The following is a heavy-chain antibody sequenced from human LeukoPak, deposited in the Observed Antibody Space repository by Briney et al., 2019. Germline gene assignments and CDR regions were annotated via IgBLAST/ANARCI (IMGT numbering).Heavy chain of an antibody. D-gene: IGHD5-12*01. Sequence: GASVKVSCKASGYTFTSYGISWVRQAPGQGLEWMGWISAYNGNTNYAQKLQGRVTMTTDTSTSTAYMELRSLRSDDTAVYYCASSAVSGYDTYWFNYWGQGTLVTVSS. J-gene: IGHJ4*02. CDR3: ASSAVSGYDTYWFNY. CDR2: ISAYNGNT. CDR1: GYTFTSYG. V-gene: IGHV1-18*01.